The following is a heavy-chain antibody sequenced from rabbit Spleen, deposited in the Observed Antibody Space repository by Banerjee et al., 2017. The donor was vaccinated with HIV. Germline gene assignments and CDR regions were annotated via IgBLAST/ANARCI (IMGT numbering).Heavy chain of an antibody. V-gene: IGHV1S40*01. Sequence: QSLEESGGDLVKPGASLTLTCSASGVSFSSNYYMCWVRQAPGKGLEWIACIDTGSNGFTYFASWAKGRFTCSKTSSTTVTLQMTSLTAADTATYFCARDTGSSFSSYGMDLWGPGTLVTVS. CDR2: IDTGSNGFT. CDR3: ARDTGSSFSSYGMDL. CDR1: GVSFSSNYY. D-gene: IGHD8-1*01. J-gene: IGHJ6*01.